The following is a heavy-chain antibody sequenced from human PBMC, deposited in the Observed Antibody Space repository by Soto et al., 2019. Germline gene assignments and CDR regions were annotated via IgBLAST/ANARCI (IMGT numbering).Heavy chain of an antibody. CDR3: ARDLPKVGATRALDL. Sequence: EVQLVESGGGLVQPGGSLRLSCAASGFTFSSFEMNWVRQAPGKGLEWVSYISSSGSTIYYADSVKGRFTISRDNAKNSLYLQMNSLRAEDTAVYYCARDLPKVGATRALDLWGQGTLVTVSS. D-gene: IGHD1-26*01. CDR1: GFTFSSFE. V-gene: IGHV3-48*03. CDR2: ISSSGSTI. J-gene: IGHJ3*01.